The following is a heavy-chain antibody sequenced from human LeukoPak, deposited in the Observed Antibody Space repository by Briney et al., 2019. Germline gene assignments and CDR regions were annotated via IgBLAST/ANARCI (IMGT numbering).Heavy chain of an antibody. CDR1: GYSFTSYW. CDR2: IYPGDSDT. CDR3: ARRSLEWFFDY. V-gene: IGHV5-51*01. J-gene: IGHJ4*02. D-gene: IGHD3-3*01. Sequence: GESLQIPCKGSGYSFTSYWIGWVRQMPGKGLEWMGIIYPGDSDTRYSPSFQGQVTTSADKSISTAYLQWSSLKASDTAMYYCARRSLEWFFDYWGQGTLVTVSS.